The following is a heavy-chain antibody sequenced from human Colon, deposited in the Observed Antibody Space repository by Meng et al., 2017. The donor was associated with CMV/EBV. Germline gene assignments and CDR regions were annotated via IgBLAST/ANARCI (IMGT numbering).Heavy chain of an antibody. V-gene: IGHV1-2*02. D-gene: IGHD2-2*01. CDR2: INPNGGGT. J-gene: IGHJ5*02. CDR3: ARVKCGTTSCSQGLDP. CDR1: GYSFTDYY. Sequence: ASVKVFCKASGYSFTDYYLHWVRQAPGQGLEWMGWINPNGGGTDYAQKFQDRVTLTRDTSVNTAYLEVRRLTSDDTAVYYCARVKCGTTSCSQGLDPWGQGTLVTVSS.